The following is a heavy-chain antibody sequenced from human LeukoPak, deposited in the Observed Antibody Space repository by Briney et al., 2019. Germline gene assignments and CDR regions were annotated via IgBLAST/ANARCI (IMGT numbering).Heavy chain of an antibody. Sequence: SGPTLVNPTQTLTLTCTFSGFSLSTSGVGVGWLRQPPGKALEWLALIYWDDDKRYSPSLKSRLTITKDTSKNQVVLTMTNMDPVDTATYYCAHSQLYPYDILTGYPQSWFDPWGQGTLVTVSS. V-gene: IGHV2-5*02. D-gene: IGHD3-9*01. J-gene: IGHJ5*02. CDR1: GFSLSTSGVG. CDR3: AHSQLYPYDILTGYPQSWFDP. CDR2: IYWDDDK.